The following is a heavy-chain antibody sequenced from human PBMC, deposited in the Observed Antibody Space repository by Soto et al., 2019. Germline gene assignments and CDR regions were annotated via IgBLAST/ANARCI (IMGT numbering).Heavy chain of an antibody. V-gene: IGHV1-18*01. J-gene: IGHJ6*02. CDR1: GYTFIRYG. CDR2: ISPYNDYT. Sequence: QVQLMQSAGEVKKPGASVRVSCKASGYTFIRYGMTWVRQAPGERLEWLGWISPYNDYTIYAQKVQGRVTMTTDTSMRTVYMDLRGLRSDDTAVYYCARGGYYDNSWGKLNHYGLDVWGQGTSVTVSS. D-gene: IGHD3-16*01. CDR3: ARGGYYDNSWGKLNHYGLDV.